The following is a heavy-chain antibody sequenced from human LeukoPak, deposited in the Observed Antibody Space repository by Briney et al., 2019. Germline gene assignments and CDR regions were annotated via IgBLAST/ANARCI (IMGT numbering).Heavy chain of an antibody. V-gene: IGHV4-4*07. CDR3: ARHTTVVPPHYFDY. D-gene: IGHD4-23*01. CDR1: GGSISSYY. Sequence: SETLSLTCTVSGGSISSYYWSWIRQPAGKGLEWIGRIYTSGSTNYNPSLKSRVTMSVDTSKNQFSLKLSSVTAADTAVYYCARHTTVVPPHYFDYWGRGTLVTVSS. J-gene: IGHJ4*02. CDR2: IYTSGST.